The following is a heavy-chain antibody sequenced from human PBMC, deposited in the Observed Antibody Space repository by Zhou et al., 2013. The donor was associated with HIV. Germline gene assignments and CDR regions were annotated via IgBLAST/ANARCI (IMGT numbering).Heavy chain of an antibody. J-gene: IGHJ4*02. D-gene: IGHD1-1*01. CDR3: AIQMESGIFDY. CDR2: IIPILGIA. Sequence: QVQLVQSGAEVKKPGSSVKVSCKASGGTFSSYAISWVRQAPGQGLEWMGRIIPILGIANYAQKFQGRVTITADKSTSTAYMELSSLRSEDTAVYYCAIQMESGIFDYWGQGTLVTVSS. CDR1: GGTFSSYA. V-gene: IGHV1-69*04.